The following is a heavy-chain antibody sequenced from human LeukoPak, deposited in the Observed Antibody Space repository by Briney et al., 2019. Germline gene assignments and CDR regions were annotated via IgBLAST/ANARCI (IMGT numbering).Heavy chain of an antibody. V-gene: IGHV3-21*01. CDR2: ISSSSSYI. J-gene: IGHJ4*02. CDR1: GFTFSSYS. CDR3: TRDSDVSYDFWSGYYGWYFDY. D-gene: IGHD3-3*01. Sequence: GGSLRLSCAASGFTFSSYSMNWVRQAPGKGLEWVSSISSSSSYIYYADSVKGRFTISRDNAKNSLYLQMNSLRAEDTAVYYCTRDSDVSYDFWSGYYGWYFDYWGQGTLVTVSS.